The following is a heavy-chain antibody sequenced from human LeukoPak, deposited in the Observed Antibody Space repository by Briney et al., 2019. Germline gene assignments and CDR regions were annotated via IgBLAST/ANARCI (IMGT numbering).Heavy chain of an antibody. CDR1: GFTFGSYD. Sequence: GGSLRLACAASGFTFGSYDIHWVRQAPGKGLEWVALILSDGGNKYFADSVKGRFTIATDNSKNTLYLQMNSLRPEDTAVYYCAKCCPMDVWGQGTTVTVSS. J-gene: IGHJ6*02. CDR3: AKCCPMDV. V-gene: IGHV3-30*18. D-gene: IGHD4/OR15-4a*01. CDR2: ILSDGGNK.